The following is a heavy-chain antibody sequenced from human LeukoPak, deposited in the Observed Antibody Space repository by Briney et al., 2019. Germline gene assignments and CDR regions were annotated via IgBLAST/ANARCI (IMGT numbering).Heavy chain of an antibody. V-gene: IGHV1-46*01. CDR2: INPSDDST. Sequence: GASVKVSCKASGYTFTSYYMHWVRQAPGQGLEWMGIINPSDDSTIYAQKFQGRVSVTRDTSTSTVYMELSSLRSEDTAVYYCARAWRYTDWFDPWGQGTLVTVSS. CDR3: ARAWRYTDWFDP. J-gene: IGHJ5*02. CDR1: GYTFTSYY. D-gene: IGHD1-14*01.